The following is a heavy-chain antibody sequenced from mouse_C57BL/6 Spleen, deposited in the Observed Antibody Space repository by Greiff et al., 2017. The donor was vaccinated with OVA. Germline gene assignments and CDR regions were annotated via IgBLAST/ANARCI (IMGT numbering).Heavy chain of an antibody. D-gene: IGHD1-1*01. V-gene: IGHV1-55*01. CDR3: ARGGYYGSSYPYWYFDV. CDR1: GYTFTSYW. CDR2: IYPGSGST. Sequence: VQLQQPGAELVKPGASVKMSCKASGYTFTSYWITWVKQRPGQGLEWIGDIYPGSGSTNYNEKFKSKATLTVDTSSSTAYMQLSSLTSEDSAVYYGARGGYYGSSYPYWYFDVWGTGTTVTVSS. J-gene: IGHJ1*03.